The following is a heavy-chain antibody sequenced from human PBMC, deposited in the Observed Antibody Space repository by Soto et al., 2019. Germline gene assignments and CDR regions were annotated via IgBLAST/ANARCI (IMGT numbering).Heavy chain of an antibody. V-gene: IGHV3-30*18. CDR3: AKDRNIVVVVAPLDY. Sequence: PGGSLRLSCAASGFTFSSYGMHWVRQAPGKGLEWLALISYDGSNKYYADSVKGRFTISRDNSKNTLYLQMNSLRAEDTAVYYCAKDRNIVVVVAPLDYWGQGTLDTVSS. J-gene: IGHJ4*02. D-gene: IGHD2-15*01. CDR1: GFTFSSYG. CDR2: ISYDGSNK.